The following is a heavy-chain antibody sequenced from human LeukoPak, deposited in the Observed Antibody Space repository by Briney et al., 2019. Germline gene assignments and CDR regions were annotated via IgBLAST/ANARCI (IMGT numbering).Heavy chain of an antibody. V-gene: IGHV3-30*02. J-gene: IGHJ4*02. D-gene: IGHD6-13*01. Sequence: GGSLRLSCAASGFTFSSYGMHWVRQAPGKGLEWVAFIRYDGSNKYYADSVKGRFTISRDNSKNTLYLQMNSLRAEDTAVYYCAIPLLAAAGSWGQGTLVTVSS. CDR1: GFTFSSYG. CDR2: IRYDGSNK. CDR3: AIPLLAAAGS.